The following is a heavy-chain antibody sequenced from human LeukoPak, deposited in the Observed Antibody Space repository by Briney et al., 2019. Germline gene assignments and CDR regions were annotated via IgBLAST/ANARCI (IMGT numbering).Heavy chain of an antibody. CDR2: ISSSSDYI. CDR3: ARGGYGAYMG. Sequence: GGSLRLSCAASEFTFSSYSMNWVRQAPGKGLEWVSSISSSSDYIYYADSVKGRFTISRDNAKNSLYLQMNSLRAEDTAVYYCARGGYGAYMGWGQGNLVTVSS. D-gene: IGHD4-17*01. J-gene: IGHJ4*02. CDR1: EFTFSSYS. V-gene: IGHV3-21*01.